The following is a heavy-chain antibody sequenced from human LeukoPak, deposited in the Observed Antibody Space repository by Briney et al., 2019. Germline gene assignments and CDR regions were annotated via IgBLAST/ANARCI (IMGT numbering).Heavy chain of an antibody. CDR1: GYTFTNYY. CDR2: INPSGGST. D-gene: IGHD6-19*01. J-gene: IGHJ6*03. CDR3: ARRAVAYYYYYYMDV. V-gene: IGHV1-46*01. Sequence: ASVKVSCKASGYTFTNYYIHWVRQAPGQGLECMGIINPSGGSTSYAQKFQGRVTMTRDMSTSTVYMELSSLRSEDTAVYYCARRAVAYYYYYYMDVWGKGTTVTVSS.